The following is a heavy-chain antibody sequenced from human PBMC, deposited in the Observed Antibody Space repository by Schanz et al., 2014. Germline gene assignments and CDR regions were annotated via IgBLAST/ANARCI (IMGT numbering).Heavy chain of an antibody. CDR1: GYPFTTYG. J-gene: IGHJ6*02. V-gene: IGHV1-18*01. Sequence: QVQLVQSGSELKKPGASVKVSCKASGYPFTTYGIHWVRQAPGQGLEWMGWISAYNGNTNYAQKLQGRVTMTTDTSTSTAYMELRSLRSDDTAVYYCARDNLVSSSWYNYYGMDVWGQGTTVTVSS. CDR3: ARDNLVSSSWYNYYGMDV. CDR2: ISAYNGNT. D-gene: IGHD6-13*01.